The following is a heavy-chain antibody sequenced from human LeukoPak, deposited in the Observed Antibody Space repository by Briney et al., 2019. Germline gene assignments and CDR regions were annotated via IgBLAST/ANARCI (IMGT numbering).Heavy chain of an antibody. CDR1: GYTFTNYA. CDR2: ISAYNGDR. CDR3: ARDDSGSLNWFDP. V-gene: IGHV1-18*01. J-gene: IGHJ5*02. D-gene: IGHD1-26*01. Sequence: ASVKVSCKASGYTFTNYAFGWVRQAPGQGLERMGWISAYNGDRNYAQNFQGRVTMTTDTSTSTAFMELRSLRSDDTAVYYCARDDSGSLNWFDPWGQGTLVAVSS.